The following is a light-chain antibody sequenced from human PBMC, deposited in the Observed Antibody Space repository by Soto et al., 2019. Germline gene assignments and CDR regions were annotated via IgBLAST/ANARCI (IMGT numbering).Light chain of an antibody. J-gene: IGKJ3*01. Sequence: DIQMTQCPASPSASVGYRVTANCPESQGITNYLAWYQQKPGRVHNLLIYAASTLRSGVPSRFSGSGSGTDFTLTISSLQPEDVASYYCMNYNNAPLTFGTGTKVDIK. CDR1: QGITNY. CDR3: MNYNNAPLT. CDR2: AAS. V-gene: IGKV1-27*01.